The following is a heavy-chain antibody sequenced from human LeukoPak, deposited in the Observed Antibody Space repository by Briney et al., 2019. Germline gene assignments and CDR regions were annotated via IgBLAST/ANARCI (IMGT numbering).Heavy chain of an antibody. J-gene: IGHJ5*02. D-gene: IGHD6-13*01. CDR1: GGTFSSYA. CDR3: ARECSSSWYGNWFDP. Sequence: GASVKVSCKASGGTFSSYAISWVRQAPGQGLGWMGGIIPIFGTANYAQKFQGRVTITADESTSTAYMELSSLRSEDTAVYYCARECSSSWYGNWFDPWGQGTLVTVSS. CDR2: IIPIFGTA. V-gene: IGHV1-69*13.